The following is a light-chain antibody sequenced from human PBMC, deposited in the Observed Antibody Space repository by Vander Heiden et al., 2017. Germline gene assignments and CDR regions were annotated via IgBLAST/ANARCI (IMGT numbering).Light chain of an antibody. Sequence: QSALTQPRSVSGSPGQSVTISCTGTSTDIDNYNYVSWYQLHPGKAPKLMIYDVNKRPSGVPDRFSGSKSGNTASLTISGLRAEDEGDYFCCSYAGSYTWVLGGGTKLTVL. CDR2: DVN. J-gene: IGLJ3*02. CDR3: CSYAGSYTWV. CDR1: STDIDNYNY. V-gene: IGLV2-11*01.